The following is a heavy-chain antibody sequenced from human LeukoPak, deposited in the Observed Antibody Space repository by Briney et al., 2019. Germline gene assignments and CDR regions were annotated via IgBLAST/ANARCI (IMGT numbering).Heavy chain of an antibody. CDR2: IYYSGST. J-gene: IGHJ4*02. V-gene: IGHV4-39*01. CDR3: ARRGAMVRGVFFDY. Sequence: SETLSLTRTVSGGSISSSSYYWGWIRQPPGKGLEWIGSIYYSGSTYYNPSLKSRVTISVDTSKNQFSLKLSSVTAADTAVYYCARRGAMVRGVFFDYWGQGTLVTVSS. D-gene: IGHD3-10*01. CDR1: GGSISSSSYY.